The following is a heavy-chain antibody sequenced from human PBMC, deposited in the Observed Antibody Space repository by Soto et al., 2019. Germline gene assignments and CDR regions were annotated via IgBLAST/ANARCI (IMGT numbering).Heavy chain of an antibody. CDR2: IYTSGST. CDR1: GDSMSSYY. J-gene: IGHJ2*01. CDR3: ARGRGSYPWYFDF. Sequence: PSETLSLTCTVSGDSMSSYYWSWIRQPAGKGLEWIGRIYTSGSTNYNPSLNSRVTISVDTSQNQFSLMLTSLTAADTAVYYCARGRGSYPWYFDFWGRGTLVTVSS. D-gene: IGHD1-26*01. V-gene: IGHV4-4*07.